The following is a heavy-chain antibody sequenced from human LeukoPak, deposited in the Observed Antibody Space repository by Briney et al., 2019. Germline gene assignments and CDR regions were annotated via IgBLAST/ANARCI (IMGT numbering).Heavy chain of an antibody. J-gene: IGHJ5*02. D-gene: IGHD3-10*01. V-gene: IGHV3-48*01. Sequence: GGSLRLSCAASGFTFSSYSMNWVRQAPGKGLEWVSYISSSSSTIYYADSVKGRFTISRDNSKNTLYLQMNSLRAEDTAVYYCARSSFGEDPWWFDPWGQGTLVTVSS. CDR1: GFTFSSYS. CDR3: ARSSFGEDPWWFDP. CDR2: ISSSSSTI.